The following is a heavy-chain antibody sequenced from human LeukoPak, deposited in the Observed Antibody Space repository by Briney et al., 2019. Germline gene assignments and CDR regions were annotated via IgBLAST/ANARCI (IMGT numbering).Heavy chain of an antibody. CDR2: IYYSGST. J-gene: IGHJ6*02. D-gene: IGHD2-15*01. CDR1: GGSISSGGYY. Sequence: PPQTLSLTCTVSGGSISSGGYYWSWIRQHPGKGLEWIGYIYYSGSTYYNPSLKSRVTISVDTSKNQFSLKLSSVTAADTAVYYCARDKVVVAATPAYYYYGMDVWGQGTTVTVSS. V-gene: IGHV4-31*03. CDR3: ARDKVVVAATPAYYYYGMDV.